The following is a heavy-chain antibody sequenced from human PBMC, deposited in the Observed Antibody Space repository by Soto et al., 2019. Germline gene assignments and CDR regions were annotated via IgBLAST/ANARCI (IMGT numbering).Heavy chain of an antibody. CDR1: GFTFSSYW. CDR2: INSDGSNT. J-gene: IGHJ4*02. Sequence: EVQLVESGGGLVQPGGSLRLSCAASGFTFSSYWMHWVRQAPGKGLVWVSRINSDGSNTGYADSVKGRFTISRHNAKNTLYLQMNGLRAEDTAVYYCAKQFDYWGQGTLVTVSS. CDR3: AKQFDY. V-gene: IGHV3-74*01.